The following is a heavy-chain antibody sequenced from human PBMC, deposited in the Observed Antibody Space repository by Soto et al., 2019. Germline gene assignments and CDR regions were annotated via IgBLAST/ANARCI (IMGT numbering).Heavy chain of an antibody. CDR3: ATIRRVWATWDFFGY. J-gene: IGHJ4*02. CDR2: FDPEDGET. D-gene: IGHD1-26*01. CDR1: GYTLTELS. V-gene: IGHV1-24*01. Sequence: VASVKLSCKVSGYTLTELSMHWVRQAPGKGLEWMGGFDPEDGETIYAQKFQGRVTMTEDTSTDTAYMELSSLRSEDTAVYYCATIRRVWATWDFFGYWGQGTLVTVSS.